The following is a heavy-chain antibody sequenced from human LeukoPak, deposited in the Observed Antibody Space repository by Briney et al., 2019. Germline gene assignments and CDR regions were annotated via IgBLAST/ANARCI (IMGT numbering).Heavy chain of an antibody. CDR1: GGSISSHY. J-gene: IGHJ4*02. D-gene: IGHD6-6*01. Sequence: PSETLCLTCTVSGGSISSHYWSWIRQPPGKGLEWIGYIYGSGSTNYNPSLNSRVTMSVDASKNQFSLKVSSVTAADTAVYYCARAARQLVRAPFDYWGQGALVTVSS. V-gene: IGHV4-59*11. CDR3: ARAARQLVRAPFDY. CDR2: IYGSGST.